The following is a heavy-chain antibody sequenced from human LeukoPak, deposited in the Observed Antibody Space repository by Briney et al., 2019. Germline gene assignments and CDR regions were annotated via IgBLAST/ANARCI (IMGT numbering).Heavy chain of an antibody. CDR1: GGSISSGSYY. V-gene: IGHV4-61*02. CDR3: ARDIGDFWSGYGMGY. CDR2: IYTSGST. Sequence: SETLSLTCTVSGGSISSGSYYWNWIRQPAGKGLEWIGRIYTSGSTNYNPSLKSRVTISIDTSKNQFSLKLSSVTAADTAVYFCARDIGDFWSGYGMGYWGQGTLVTVSS. J-gene: IGHJ4*02. D-gene: IGHD3-3*01.